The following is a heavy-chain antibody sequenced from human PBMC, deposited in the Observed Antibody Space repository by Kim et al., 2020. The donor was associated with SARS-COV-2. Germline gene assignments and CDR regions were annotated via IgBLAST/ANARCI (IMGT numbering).Heavy chain of an antibody. CDR3: ARAVTYYDSSGYLDY. CDR2: LSSSSSYI. Sequence: GGSLRLSCAASGFTFSSYSMNWVRQAPGKGLEWVSSLSSSSSYIYDADSVKGRFTISRDNAKNSLYLQMNSLRAEDTAVYYCARAVTYYDSSGYLDYWGHGTLVTVSS. D-gene: IGHD3-22*01. V-gene: IGHV3-21*01. J-gene: IGHJ4*01. CDR1: GFTFSSYS.